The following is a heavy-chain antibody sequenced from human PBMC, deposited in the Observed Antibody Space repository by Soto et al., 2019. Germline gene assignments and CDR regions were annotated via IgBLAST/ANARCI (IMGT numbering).Heavy chain of an antibody. CDR3: ARTHCSGGSCYSNFDY. Sequence: QVQLVQSGAEVKKPGSSVKVSCKASGGTFSSYAISWVRQAPGQGLEWMGRIIPIFGTANYAQKFQGRVTITADKSTSTAYMELSSLRSEDTAVYYCARTHCSGGSCYSNFDYWGQGTLVTVSS. D-gene: IGHD2-15*01. J-gene: IGHJ4*02. CDR2: IIPIFGTA. CDR1: GGTFSSYA. V-gene: IGHV1-69*06.